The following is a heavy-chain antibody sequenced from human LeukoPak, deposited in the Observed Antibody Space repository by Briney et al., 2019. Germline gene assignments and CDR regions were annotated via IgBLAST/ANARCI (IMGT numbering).Heavy chain of an antibody. Sequence: PGGPLRLSCAASGFIFSAYAIHWIRQAPGKGLEWVAVISYDGSNKYYADSVKGRFTISRDNSKNTLYLQMNSLRAEDTAVYYCAREGDYGDYDYWGQGTLVTVSS. CDR3: AREGDYGDYDY. D-gene: IGHD4-17*01. CDR2: ISYDGSNK. J-gene: IGHJ4*02. CDR1: GFIFSAYA. V-gene: IGHV3-30-3*01.